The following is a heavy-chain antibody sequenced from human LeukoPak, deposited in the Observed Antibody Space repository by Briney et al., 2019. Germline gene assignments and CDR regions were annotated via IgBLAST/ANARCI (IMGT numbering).Heavy chain of an antibody. CDR1: GGTFSSYA. CDR3: ARARALQLWYFDY. D-gene: IGHD5-18*01. V-gene: IGHV1-69*13. CDR2: IIPIFGTA. Sequence: ASVKVSRKASGGTFSSYAISWVRQAPGQGLEWMGGIIPIFGTANYAQKFQGRVTITADESTSTAYMELSSLRSEDTAVYYCARARALQLWYFDYWGQGTLVTVSS. J-gene: IGHJ4*02.